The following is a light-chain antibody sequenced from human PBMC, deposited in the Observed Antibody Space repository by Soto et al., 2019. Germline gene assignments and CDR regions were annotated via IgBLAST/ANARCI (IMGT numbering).Light chain of an antibody. Sequence: QSALTQPRSVAGSPGQSVSISCTGSSSDIGRYNFVSWYQQLPGKAPKLIIYDVSERPSGVPDRFSGSKSGNTASLTISGLQPEDEADYHCCSYAGSHVVFGGGTQLTVL. CDR2: DVS. V-gene: IGLV2-11*01. J-gene: IGLJ2*01. CDR1: SSDIGRYNF. CDR3: CSYAGSHVV.